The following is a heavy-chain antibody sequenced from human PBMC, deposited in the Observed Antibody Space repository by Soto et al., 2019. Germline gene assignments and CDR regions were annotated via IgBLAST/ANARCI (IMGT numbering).Heavy chain of an antibody. CDR1: GYTFTGFG. Sequence: VSSVKASCKASGYTFTGFGINWVRQAPGQGLEWMGGIRGYDGNPNYAQKFQGRVTMTTETSTSTAYMELRRLRSDDTAVYYCARGGNHRAVPVAVAGPTRWFDPWG. V-gene: IGHV1-18*04. D-gene: IGHD6-19*01. CDR2: IRGYDGNP. CDR3: ARGGNHRAVPVAVAGPTRWFDP. J-gene: IGHJ5*02.